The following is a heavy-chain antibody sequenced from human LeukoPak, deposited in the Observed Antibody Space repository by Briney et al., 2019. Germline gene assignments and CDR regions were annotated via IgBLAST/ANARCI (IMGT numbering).Heavy chain of an antibody. CDR1: GYSISSGYY. Sequence: SETLSLTCTVSGYSISSGYYWGWIRQPPGKGLEWIGSIYHSGSTYYNPSLKSRVTISVDTSKNQFSLKLSSVTAADTAVYYCARGRFLEWLAQGYWYFDLWGRGTLVTVSS. V-gene: IGHV4-38-2*02. J-gene: IGHJ2*01. D-gene: IGHD3-3*01. CDR3: ARGRFLEWLAQGYWYFDL. CDR2: IYHSGST.